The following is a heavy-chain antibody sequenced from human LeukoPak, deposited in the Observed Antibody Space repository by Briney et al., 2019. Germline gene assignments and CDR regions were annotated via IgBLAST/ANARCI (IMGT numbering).Heavy chain of an antibody. CDR2: ISSSSSYI. Sequence: GGSLRLSCAASGFTFSSYSMNWVRQAPGKGLEWVSSISSSSSYIYYADSVKGRFTISRDNAKNSLYLQMNSLRAEDTAVYYCARDIGGYYDSSGYRITRGAWGQGTLVTVSS. J-gene: IGHJ4*02. CDR3: ARDIGGYYDSSGYRITRGA. CDR1: GFTFSSYS. V-gene: IGHV3-21*01. D-gene: IGHD3-22*01.